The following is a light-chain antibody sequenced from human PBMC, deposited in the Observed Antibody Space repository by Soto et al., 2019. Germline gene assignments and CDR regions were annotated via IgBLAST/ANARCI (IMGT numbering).Light chain of an antibody. CDR2: GAS. J-gene: IGKJ1*01. CDR3: QQYNNWPRT. V-gene: IGKV3-15*01. CDR1: QSVSSN. Sequence: DIVMTQSPATLSVSPGERATLSCRASQSVSSNLAWYQQKPGQAPRLLIYGASTWATGIPARFSGSGSGTEFTLTISSLQSEDFAVYSCQQYNNWPRTFGQGTKVEIK.